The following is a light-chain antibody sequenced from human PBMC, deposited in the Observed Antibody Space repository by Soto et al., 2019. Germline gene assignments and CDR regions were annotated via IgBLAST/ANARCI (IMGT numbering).Light chain of an antibody. V-gene: IGLV2-14*01. CDR1: SSDVGGYNY. Sequence: QSVLTQPASVSGSPGQSITISCTGTSSDVGGYNYVSWYQQQSGKAPKHMIHQVSNRPSGVSNRLSGSKSGNTASLTISGLQAEDEADYYCSSYTSSRAYVFGTWTEETVL. CDR2: QVS. CDR3: SSYTSSRAYV. J-gene: IGLJ1*01.